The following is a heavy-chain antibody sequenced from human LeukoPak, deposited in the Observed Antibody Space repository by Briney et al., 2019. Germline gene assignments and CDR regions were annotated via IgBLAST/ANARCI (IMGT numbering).Heavy chain of an antibody. V-gene: IGHV1-18*01. Sequence: AASVKVSCKASGYTFTSYGISWVRQAPGQGLEWMGWISAYNGNTNYAQKLQGRVTMTTDTSTSTAYMELRSLRSDDTAVYYCARDPAYSRTYGMDVWGQGTTVTVSS. CDR1: GYTFTSYG. J-gene: IGHJ6*02. CDR3: ARDPAYSRTYGMDV. CDR2: ISAYNGNT. D-gene: IGHD6-13*01.